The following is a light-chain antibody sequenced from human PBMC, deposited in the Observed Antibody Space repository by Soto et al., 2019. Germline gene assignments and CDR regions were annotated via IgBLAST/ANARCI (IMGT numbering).Light chain of an antibody. CDR2: GAS. V-gene: IGKV1-5*01. Sequence: DIQMTQSPSTLSASVGDRVTITCRASQSISSWLAWYQQKPGKAPKLLIYGASTFESGVPSRFSGSGSGTDFTLPLSDLQPDYFANYYCQHQTFGQGTKVEIK. CDR3: QHQT. CDR1: QSISSW. J-gene: IGKJ1*01.